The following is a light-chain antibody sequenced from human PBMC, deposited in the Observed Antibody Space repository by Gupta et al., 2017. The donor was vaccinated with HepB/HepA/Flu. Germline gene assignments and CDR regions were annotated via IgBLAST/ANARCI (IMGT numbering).Light chain of an antibody. J-gene: IGKJ3*01. CDR2: DTA. V-gene: IGKV3-11*01. CDR3: QQLSNCLIFT. Sequence: EIVLTQSPATLSLSPGERATLSCRASQRVRRYLAWYKQRPVKAPRLLIYDTAKRYTDIPARFSGSGSGTDSTLTISSREPEDFAGYYCQQLSNCLIFTFGHGTTVDIK. CDR1: QRVRRY.